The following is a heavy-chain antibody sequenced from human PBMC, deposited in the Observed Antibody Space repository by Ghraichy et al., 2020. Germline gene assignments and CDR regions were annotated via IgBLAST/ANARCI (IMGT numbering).Heavy chain of an antibody. CDR1: GFTFSSYA. CDR2: ISGSGGST. J-gene: IGHJ6*02. D-gene: IGHD3-10*01. Sequence: GGSLRLSCVASGFTFSSYAMNWVRQAPGKGPEWVSGISGSGGSTNNADSVKGRFTISRDNSKNTLYLQMNSLRAEDTAIYYWAKDYYGSGNYCYYGLDVWGQGTTVTVSS. V-gene: IGHV3-23*01. CDR3: AKDYYGSGNYCYYGLDV.